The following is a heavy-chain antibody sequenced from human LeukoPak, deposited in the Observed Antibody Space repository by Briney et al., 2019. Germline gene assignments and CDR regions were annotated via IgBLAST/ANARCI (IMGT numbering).Heavy chain of an antibody. D-gene: IGHD3-10*01. J-gene: IGHJ3*02. CDR3: AKGAESLWFGELLNAFDI. Sequence: GGSLRLSCAASGFTFYNFALSWVRQAPGKGLEWVSTISGTGASTFYADSVKGRFTISRDNSKNTLYLQMNSLRAEDTAVYYCAKGAESLWFGELLNAFDIWGQGTMVTVSS. V-gene: IGHV3-23*01. CDR2: ISGTGAST. CDR1: GFTFYNFA.